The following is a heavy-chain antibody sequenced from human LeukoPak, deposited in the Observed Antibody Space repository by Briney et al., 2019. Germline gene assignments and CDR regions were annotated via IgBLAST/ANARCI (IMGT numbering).Heavy chain of an antibody. CDR3: ARGRYSNYY. J-gene: IGHJ4*02. D-gene: IGHD4-11*01. Sequence: PSETLSLTCAVYGGSFSGYYRSWIRQPPGKGLEWIGEINHSGSTNYNPSLKSRVTISVDTSKNQFSLKLSSVTAADTAVYYCARGRYSNYYWGQGTLVTVSS. CDR1: GGSFSGYY. V-gene: IGHV4-34*01. CDR2: INHSGST.